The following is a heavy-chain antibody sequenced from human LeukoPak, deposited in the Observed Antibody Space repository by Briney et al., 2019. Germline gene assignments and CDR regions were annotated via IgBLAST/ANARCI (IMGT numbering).Heavy chain of an antibody. J-gene: IGHJ4*02. CDR1: GGSISSGDYY. V-gene: IGHV4-30-4*08. D-gene: IGHD2-8*02. CDR3: ASITGGYIDY. CDR2: IYYSGST. Sequence: SETLSLTCTVSGGSISSGDYYWSWIRQPPGKGLEWIGYIYYSGSTYYNPSLNSRVTISVDTSKNQFSLKLSSVTAADTAVYYCASITGGYIDYWGQGTLVTVSS.